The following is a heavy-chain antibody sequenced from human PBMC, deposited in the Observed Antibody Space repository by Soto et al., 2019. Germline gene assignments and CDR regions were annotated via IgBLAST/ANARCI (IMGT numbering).Heavy chain of an antibody. V-gene: IGHV3-23*01. J-gene: IGHJ1*01. D-gene: IGHD4-17*01. CDR3: AKGVWDDYGDFVSHFQY. Sequence: GGSLRLSCAASGFTFNIYAMSWVRQAPGKGLEWVSSISGSGGRTSYADSVKGRFTISRDNSKNALYLQMNSLRAEDTAVYYCAKGVWDDYGDFVSHFQYWGQGTLVTVSS. CDR2: ISGSGGRT. CDR1: GFTFNIYA.